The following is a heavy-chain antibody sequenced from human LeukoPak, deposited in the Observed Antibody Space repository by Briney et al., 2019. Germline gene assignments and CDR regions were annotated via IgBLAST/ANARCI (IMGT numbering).Heavy chain of an antibody. J-gene: IGHJ3*02. Sequence: TSETLSLTCTVSGGSISSYYWSWIRQPPGKGLEWIGYIYYSGSTNYNPSLKSRVTISVDTSKNQFSLKLSSVTAADTAVYYCAREAYAFDIWGQGTMVTVSS. CDR2: IYYSGST. CDR1: GGSISSYY. V-gene: IGHV4-59*01. CDR3: AREAYAFDI.